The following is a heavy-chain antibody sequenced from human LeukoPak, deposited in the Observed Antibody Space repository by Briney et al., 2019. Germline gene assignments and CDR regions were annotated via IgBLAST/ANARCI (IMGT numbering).Heavy chain of an antibody. CDR3: ARVGSGYDLDY. Sequence: GGSLRLSCAASGFTFSDHYMDWVRQAPGKGLEWVGRIRKKGNSYTTGYAASVKGRFTISRDDSKNSLYLQMNSLKTEDTAVYYCARVGSGYDLDYWGQGTLVTVSS. J-gene: IGHJ4*02. CDR1: GFTFSDHY. D-gene: IGHD5-12*01. V-gene: IGHV3-72*01. CDR2: IRKKGNSYTT.